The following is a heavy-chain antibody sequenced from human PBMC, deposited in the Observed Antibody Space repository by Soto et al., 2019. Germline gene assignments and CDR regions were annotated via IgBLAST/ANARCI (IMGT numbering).Heavy chain of an antibody. J-gene: IGHJ5*02. CDR2: IYYSGST. Sequence: LSLTCTVSGGSISSYYWSWIRQPPGKGLEWIGYIYYSGSTNYNPSLKSRVTISVDTSKNQFSLKLSSVTAADTAVYYCAREDLYNWFDPWGQGTLVTVSS. V-gene: IGHV4-59*01. CDR1: GGSISSYY. CDR3: AREDLYNWFDP.